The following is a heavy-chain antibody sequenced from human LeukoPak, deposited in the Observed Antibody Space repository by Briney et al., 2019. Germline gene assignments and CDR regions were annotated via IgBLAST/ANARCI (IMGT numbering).Heavy chain of an antibody. Sequence: PSETLSLTCTVSGGSISSYYWSWIRQPPGKGLEWIGYIYYSGSTNYNPSLKSRVTISVDTSKNQFSLKLSSVTAADTAVYYCARSRSRIAAASDWGQGTLVTVSS. D-gene: IGHD6-13*01. J-gene: IGHJ4*02. CDR2: IYYSGST. CDR1: GGSISSYY. CDR3: ARSRSRIAAASD. V-gene: IGHV4-59*08.